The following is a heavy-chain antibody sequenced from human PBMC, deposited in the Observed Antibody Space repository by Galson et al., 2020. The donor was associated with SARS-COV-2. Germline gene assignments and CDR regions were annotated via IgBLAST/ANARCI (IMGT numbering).Heavy chain of an antibody. J-gene: IGHJ4*02. CDR1: GFTVSSNY. CDR3: ARDYRDIV. V-gene: IGHV3-66*01. CDR2: IYSGGST. Sequence: GESLKISCAASGFTVSSNYMSWVRQAPGKGLEWVSVIYSGGSTYYADSVKGRFTISRDNSKNTLYLQMNSLKAEDTAVYYCARDYRDIVWGQGTLVTV. D-gene: IGHD2-15*01.